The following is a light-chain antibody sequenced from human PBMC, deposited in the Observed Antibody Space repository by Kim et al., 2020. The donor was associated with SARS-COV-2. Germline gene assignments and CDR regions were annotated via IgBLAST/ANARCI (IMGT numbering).Light chain of an antibody. J-gene: IGKJ1*01. Sequence: DIQMTQSPSSLSASVGDRVTITCRASQDISRYLNWYQQKPGKAPKLLIYTASSLKSGVPSRLTGSGSETDFTLTISSLQPEDFATYYCQQTCSASRTFGQGTKVDIK. CDR3: QQTCSASRT. CDR2: TAS. CDR1: QDISRY. V-gene: IGKV1-39*01.